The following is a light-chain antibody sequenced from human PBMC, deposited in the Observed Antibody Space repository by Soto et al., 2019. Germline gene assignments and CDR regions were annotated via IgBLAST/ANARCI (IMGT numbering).Light chain of an antibody. Sequence: DIQMTQSPSTPSASVGDRVTITCRASQSISSWLAWYQQKPGKAPKLLIYKASSLESGVPSRFSGSGSGTEFTLTISSLQPDDFATYYCQQYGFTFGPGPKVDIK. CDR2: KAS. CDR1: QSISSW. J-gene: IGKJ3*01. CDR3: QQYGFT. V-gene: IGKV1-5*03.